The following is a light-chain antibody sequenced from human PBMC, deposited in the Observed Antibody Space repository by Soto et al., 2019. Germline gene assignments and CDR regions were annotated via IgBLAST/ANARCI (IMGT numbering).Light chain of an antibody. CDR2: GAS. CDR1: QGVSRK. Sequence: EIVMTQSPATLSVAPGERVTLSCRASQGVSRKLAWYQQKPGQTPRLLIYGASTRATGVPARFSGSGSGTDFTLTINSLQSEDFAVYYCQHYANWPLTFGGGTKVESK. CDR3: QHYANWPLT. V-gene: IGKV3-15*01. J-gene: IGKJ4*01.